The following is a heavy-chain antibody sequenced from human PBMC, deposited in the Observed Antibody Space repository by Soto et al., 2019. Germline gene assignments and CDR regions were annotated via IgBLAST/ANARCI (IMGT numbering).Heavy chain of an antibody. CDR2: IYYSGST. J-gene: IGHJ5*02. CDR3: ARDSSGYQTRNNWFHP. V-gene: IGHV4-30-4*02. CDR1: GGSISSGDYY. Sequence: PTDTLSLTSTVPGGSISSGDYYWSWIRQPPGKGLEWIGYIYYSGSTYYNPSLKSRVTISVDTSKNQFSLKLSSVTAADTAVYYCARDSSGYQTRNNWFHPWGQGTPVTVSS. D-gene: IGHD3-22*01.